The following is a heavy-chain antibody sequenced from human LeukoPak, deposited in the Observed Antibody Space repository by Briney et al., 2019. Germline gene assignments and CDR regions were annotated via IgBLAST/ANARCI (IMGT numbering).Heavy chain of an antibody. CDR1: GGTFSNYA. J-gene: IGHJ6*02. V-gene: IGHV1-69*06. D-gene: IGHD2-2*02. CDR3: GRGNCSTSSCYTPDYYYGMDV. CDR2: IIPIFATA. Sequence: GASVKVSCKASGGTFSNYAVNWVRQSPGQGLEWMGGIIPIFATANYAQKFQDRVTITADKSTGTAYVELSSLRSEDSAVYYCGRGNCSTSSCYTPDYYYGMDVWGQGTTVTVSS.